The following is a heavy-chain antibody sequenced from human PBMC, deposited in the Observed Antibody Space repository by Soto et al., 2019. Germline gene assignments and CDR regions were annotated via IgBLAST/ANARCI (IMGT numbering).Heavy chain of an antibody. CDR2: ISGSGGST. Sequence: HPGGSLRLSCAASGFTFSSYAMSWVRQAPGKGLEWVSAISGSGGSTYYADSVKGRFTISRDNSKNTLYLQMNSLRAEDTAVYYCAKVRKPSSWRFYFDYWGQGTLVTVSS. CDR1: GFTFSSYA. V-gene: IGHV3-23*01. CDR3: AKVRKPSSWRFYFDY. J-gene: IGHJ4*02. D-gene: IGHD6-13*01.